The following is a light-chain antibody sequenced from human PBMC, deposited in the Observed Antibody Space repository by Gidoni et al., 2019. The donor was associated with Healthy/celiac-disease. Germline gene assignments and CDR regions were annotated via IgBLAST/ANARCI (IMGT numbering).Light chain of an antibody. CDR3: QKYNSAPRT. V-gene: IGKV1-27*01. CDR1: QGISNY. J-gene: IGKJ2*01. Sequence: IQLTQSPSSLSASVGARVTSTCRASQGISNYLAWYQQKPGKVPKLLLYAASTWHSGVPSRFSGSGSGTDFTLTISSLQPEDVATYYCQKYNSAPRTFXQXTKLEIK. CDR2: AAS.